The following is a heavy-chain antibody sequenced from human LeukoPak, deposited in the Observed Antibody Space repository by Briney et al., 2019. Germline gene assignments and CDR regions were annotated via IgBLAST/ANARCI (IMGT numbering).Heavy chain of an antibody. J-gene: IGHJ4*02. CDR1: GFTFSSYA. V-gene: IGHV3-33*08. Sequence: GGSLRLSCAASGFTFSSYAMSWVRQAPGKGLEWVAVIWYDGTNKYYADSLKGRFSISRDNSNYTLYLQMNSLRAEDTAVYYCARERTGGCGGALDYWGQGTVVTVSS. CDR2: IWYDGTNK. CDR3: ARERTGGCGGALDY. D-gene: IGHD6-19*01.